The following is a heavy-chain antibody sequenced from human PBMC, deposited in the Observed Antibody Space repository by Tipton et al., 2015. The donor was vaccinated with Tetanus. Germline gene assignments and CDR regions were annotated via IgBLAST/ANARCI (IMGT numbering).Heavy chain of an antibody. J-gene: IGHJ3*02. Sequence: TLSLTCTVSGGSISSYYWSWIRQPPGKGLEWLAFIHHSGLAFSKPSLKSRVSISIDTSQNQFSLRLTSVTAADTAVYFCARNVYTVTNDAFDIWGHGTLVNVSS. CDR3: ARNVYTVTNDAFDI. CDR2: IHHSGLA. D-gene: IGHD4-11*01. V-gene: IGHV4-4*09. CDR1: GGSISSYY.